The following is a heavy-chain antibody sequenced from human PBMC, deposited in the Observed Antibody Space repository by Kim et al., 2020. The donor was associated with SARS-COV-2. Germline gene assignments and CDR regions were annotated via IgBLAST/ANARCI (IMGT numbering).Heavy chain of an antibody. CDR2: I. V-gene: IGHV3-11*04. Sequence: IYYADSVKGRFTISRDNAKNSLYLQMNSLRAEDTAVYYCARRKKQWPVDYWGQGTLVTVSS. D-gene: IGHD6-19*01. J-gene: IGHJ4*02. CDR3: ARRKKQWPVDY.